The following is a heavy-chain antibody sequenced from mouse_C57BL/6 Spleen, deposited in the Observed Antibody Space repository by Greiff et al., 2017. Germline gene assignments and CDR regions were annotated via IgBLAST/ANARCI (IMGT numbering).Heavy chain of an antibody. CDR3: ARYITTVEDY. D-gene: IGHD1-1*01. J-gene: IGHJ2*01. Sequence: QVHVKQSGAELVKPGASVKLSCKASGYTFTSYWMHWVKQRPGQGLEWIGMIHPNSGSTNYNEKFKSKATLTVDKSSSTAYMQLSSLTSEDSAVYYCARYITTVEDYWGQGTTLTVSS. CDR2: IHPNSGST. V-gene: IGHV1-64*01. CDR1: GYTFTSYW.